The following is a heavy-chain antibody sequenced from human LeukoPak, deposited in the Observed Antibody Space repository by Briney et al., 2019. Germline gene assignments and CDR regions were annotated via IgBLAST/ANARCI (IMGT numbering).Heavy chain of an antibody. CDR3: AKGAGLDIVVVPAAICWFDP. J-gene: IGHJ5*02. CDR1: GSTFSSYA. V-gene: IGHV3-23*01. CDR2: ISGSGGST. D-gene: IGHD2-2*02. Sequence: QSGGSLRLSCAASGSTFSSYAMSWVRQAPGKGLEWVSAISGSGGSTYYADSVKGRFTISRDNSKNTLYLQMNSLRAEDTAVYYCAKGAGLDIVVVPAAICWFDPWGQGTLVTVSS.